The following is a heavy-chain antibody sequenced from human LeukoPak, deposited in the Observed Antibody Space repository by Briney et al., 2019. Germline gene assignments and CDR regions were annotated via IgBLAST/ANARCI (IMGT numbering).Heavy chain of an antibody. CDR2: ISGRDDST. J-gene: IGHJ5*02. CDR1: GLTFSSYA. D-gene: IGHD3-16*01. V-gene: IGHV3-23*01. Sequence: GGSLRLSCAASGLTFSSYAMSWVRQAPGKGLEWVSAISGRDDSTNYADSVKGRFTISRDNSRNTLFLQMNSLRAEDTAVYYCAKSGGVRFDPWGQGTLVTVSS. CDR3: AKSGGVRFDP.